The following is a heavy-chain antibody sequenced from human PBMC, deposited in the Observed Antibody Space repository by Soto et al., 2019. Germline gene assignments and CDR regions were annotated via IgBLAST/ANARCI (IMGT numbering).Heavy chain of an antibody. J-gene: IGHJ4*02. CDR3: ARVLYNDYLIDY. CDR2: IGGSGSTM. CDR1: GFTFSTYS. V-gene: IGHV3-48*01. Sequence: GGSLRLSCAASGFTFSTYSMNWVRQAPGKGLEWVSYIGGSGSTMYYADSVKGRFIISRDNVKNLMYLQMNSLSAEDTAVYYCARVLYNDYLIDYWGQGTLVTVSS. D-gene: IGHD4-17*01.